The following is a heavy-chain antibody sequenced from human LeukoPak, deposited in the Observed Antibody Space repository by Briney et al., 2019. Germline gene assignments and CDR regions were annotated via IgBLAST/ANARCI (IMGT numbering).Heavy chain of an antibody. J-gene: IGHJ4*01. D-gene: IGHD5-24*01. CDR2: INGDGGRT. Sequence: RGSLRLSCAASGFTFSSSWMHWVRQAPGKGLVWVSQINGDGGRTRYADSVKGRLTISRDNAKNTVYLQMNSLRTDDTAMYYCARGRNGFFDYWGHGTLVTVSS. V-gene: IGHV3-74*01. CDR3: ARGRNGFFDY. CDR1: GFTFSSSW.